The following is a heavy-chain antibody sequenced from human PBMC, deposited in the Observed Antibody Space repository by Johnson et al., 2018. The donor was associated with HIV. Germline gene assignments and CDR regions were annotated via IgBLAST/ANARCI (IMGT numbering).Heavy chain of an antibody. V-gene: IGHV3-13*01. CDR2: IGTAGDT. D-gene: IGHD6-13*01. CDR3: ARARRDLTTIAAAGTHHDAFDI. CDR1: GFTFSSYD. Sequence: VQLVESGGGLVKPGGSLRLSCAASGFTFSSYDMHWVRQATGKGLEWVSAIGTAGDTYYVDSVKGRFTISRDNSKNTLYLQMNSLRAEDTALYYCARARRDLTTIAAAGTHHDAFDIWGQGTMVTVSS. J-gene: IGHJ3*02.